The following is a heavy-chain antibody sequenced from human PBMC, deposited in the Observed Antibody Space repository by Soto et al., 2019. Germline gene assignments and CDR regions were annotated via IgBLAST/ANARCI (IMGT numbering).Heavy chain of an antibody. CDR3: ARDLSYYYDSSGY. J-gene: IGHJ4*02. Sequence: SVKVSCKASGGTFSSYAISWVRQAPGQGLEWMGGIIPIFGTANYAQKFQGRVTITADESTSTAYMELSSLRSEDTAVYYCARDLSYYYDSSGYWGQGTPVTVSS. CDR1: GGTFSSYA. V-gene: IGHV1-69*13. CDR2: IIPIFGTA. D-gene: IGHD3-22*01.